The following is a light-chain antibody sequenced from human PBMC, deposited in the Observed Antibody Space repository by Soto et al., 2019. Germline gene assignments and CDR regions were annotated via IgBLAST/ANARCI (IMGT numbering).Light chain of an antibody. Sequence: DIQMTQSPSSLSASVGDRVTIACRSSHTINIYLNWYQQKPGQAPKLLIHTASTVHSGVPSRFSGSGSGTDFTLTINNLQPEDFATYYYQQSYSSVRTFGQGTKVEL. CDR2: TAS. J-gene: IGKJ1*01. V-gene: IGKV1-39*01. CDR3: QQSYSSVRT. CDR1: HTINIY.